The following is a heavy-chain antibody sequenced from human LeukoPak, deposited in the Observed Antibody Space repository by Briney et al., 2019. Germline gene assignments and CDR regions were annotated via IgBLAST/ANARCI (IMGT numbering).Heavy chain of an antibody. CDR1: GYSFTDYY. J-gene: IGHJ4*02. CDR2: INPNSGGT. V-gene: IGHV1-2*02. D-gene: IGHD3-9*01. CDR3: ARGDLLRYFDWLLFQFDY. Sequence: GASVKVSCKASGYSFTDYYMHWVRQAPGQGLEWMGWINPNSGGTNYAQKFQGRVTMTRDTSISTAYMELSRLRSDDTAVYYCARGDLLRYFDWLLFQFDYWGQGTLITVSS.